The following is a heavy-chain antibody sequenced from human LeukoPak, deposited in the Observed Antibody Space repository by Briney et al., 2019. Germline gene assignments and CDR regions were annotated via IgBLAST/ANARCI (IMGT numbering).Heavy chain of an antibody. CDR2: INPNSGGT. CDR3: ARTGYSSGWASDY. Sequence: ASVKVSCKASGYTFTGYYMHWVRQAPGQGLEWMGWINPNSGGTNYAQKFQGRVTMTRDTSISTAYMELSRLRSDDTAVYYCARTGYSSGWASDYWGQGTLVTVSS. D-gene: IGHD6-19*01. J-gene: IGHJ4*02. V-gene: IGHV1-2*02. CDR1: GYTFTGYY.